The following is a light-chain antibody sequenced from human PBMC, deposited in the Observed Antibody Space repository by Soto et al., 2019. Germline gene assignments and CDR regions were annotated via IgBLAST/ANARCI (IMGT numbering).Light chain of an antibody. CDR3: QQRSNWPPT. CDR2: DVS. Sequence: EIVLTQSPAILSLSPGERATLSCRASQSVSSYLVWYQEKPGQAPRLLIYDVSNRATGIPARFSGSGSGTDFTLTISSLEPEDFAVYYCQQRSNWPPTFGGGTKVEIK. CDR1: QSVSSY. V-gene: IGKV3-11*01. J-gene: IGKJ4*01.